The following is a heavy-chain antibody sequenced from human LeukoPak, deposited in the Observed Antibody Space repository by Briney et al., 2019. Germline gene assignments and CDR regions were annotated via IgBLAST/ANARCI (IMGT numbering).Heavy chain of an antibody. CDR3: AKESVRGVAPFDY. D-gene: IGHD3-10*01. V-gene: IGHV3-48*04. CDR1: GFPFIDYS. CDR2: IGISSGNT. Sequence: PGGSLRLSCTASGFPFIDYSMNWVRQAPGKGLEWISYIGISSGNTKYADSVKGRFTISADNAKNSLYLQMNSLRAEDTAVYYCAKESVRGVAPFDYWGQGTLVTVSS. J-gene: IGHJ4*02.